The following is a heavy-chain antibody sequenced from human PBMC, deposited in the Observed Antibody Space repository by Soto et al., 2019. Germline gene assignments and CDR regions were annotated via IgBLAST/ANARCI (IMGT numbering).Heavy chain of an antibody. CDR3: ATGGYSYGWGY. Sequence: EVQLVESGGGLVQPGGSLRLSCVGSGFTFSNYWMHWVRQVPGKGPVWVSLVNPAGSASSYADFVKGRFTVSRDNAKNTLYLKMNSLSADDTAVYYCATGGYSYGWGYWGQGTLVTVSS. CDR1: GFTFSNYW. D-gene: IGHD5-18*01. V-gene: IGHV3-74*01. CDR2: VNPAGSAS. J-gene: IGHJ4*02.